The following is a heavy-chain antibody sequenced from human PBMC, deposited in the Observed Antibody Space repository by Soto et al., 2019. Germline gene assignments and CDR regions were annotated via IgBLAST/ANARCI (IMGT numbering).Heavy chain of an antibody. V-gene: IGHV3-7*01. Sequence: GGSLRLSCAASGFTFSSYWMSWVRQAPGKGLEWVANIKQDGSEKYYVDSVKGRFTISRDNAENSLYLQMNSLRAEDTAVYYCASRIRTVGDILTAELLPYYHMDVWGKGTTVTVSS. J-gene: IGHJ6*03. CDR3: ASRIRTVGDILTAELLPYYHMDV. CDR1: GFTFSSYW. D-gene: IGHD3-9*01. CDR2: IKQDGSEK.